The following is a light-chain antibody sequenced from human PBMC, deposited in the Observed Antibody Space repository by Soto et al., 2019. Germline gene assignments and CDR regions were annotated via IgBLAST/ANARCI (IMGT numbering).Light chain of an antibody. CDR1: QSVSSY. CDR2: DAS. J-gene: IGKJ2*01. V-gene: IGKV3-11*01. CDR3: QQRSNWPPYT. Sequence: EIVLTQYPATLSLSPGERATLSCRASQSVSSYVAWYQQKPGQAPRLLIYDASNRATGIPARFSGSGSGTDFTLTISSLEPEDFAVYYCQQRSNWPPYTFGQGTKLEIK.